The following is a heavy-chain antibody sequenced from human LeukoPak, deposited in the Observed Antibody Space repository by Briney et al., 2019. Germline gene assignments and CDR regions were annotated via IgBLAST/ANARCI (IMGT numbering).Heavy chain of an antibody. D-gene: IGHD3-22*01. CDR3: AKSINYYYDSGGYYRAFDI. CDR1: GFTFSSYA. Sequence: GGSLRLSCAASGFTFSSYAMSWVRQAPGKGLEWVSAISGSGGSTYYADSVKGRFTISRDNSKNTLYLQMNSLRAEDTAVYYCAKSINYYYDSGGYYRAFDIWGQGTMVTVSS. V-gene: IGHV3-23*01. J-gene: IGHJ3*02. CDR2: ISGSGGST.